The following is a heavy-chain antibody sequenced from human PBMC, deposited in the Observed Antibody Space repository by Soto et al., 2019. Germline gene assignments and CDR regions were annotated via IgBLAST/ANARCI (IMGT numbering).Heavy chain of an antibody. Sequence: EMQLEESGGGLVQPGGSRRLSCEASGFSFTNHWMSWVRQAPGKGLEWLANIKQDGGETYYLESVKGRFSISRDNAKDSVYLQMSGLRAEDTAAYYRARHGFHRDALDLWGQGTLVTVSS. V-gene: IGHV3-7*03. CDR3: ARHGFHRDALDL. D-gene: IGHD2-2*03. CDR1: GFSFTNHW. J-gene: IGHJ3*01. CDR2: IKQDGGET.